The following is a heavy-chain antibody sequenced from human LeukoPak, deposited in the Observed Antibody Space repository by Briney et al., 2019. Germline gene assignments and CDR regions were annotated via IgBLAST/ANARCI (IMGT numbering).Heavy chain of an antibody. Sequence: GGSLRLSCAASGFTFSSYEMSWVRQAPGKGLEWVANIKQDGSEKYYVESVKGRFAISRDNAKNSLYLQMNSLRAEDTAVYYCAELGITMIGGVWGKGTTVTISS. J-gene: IGHJ6*04. CDR1: GFTFSSYE. V-gene: IGHV3-7*01. CDR3: AELGITMIGGV. D-gene: IGHD3-10*02. CDR2: IKQDGSEK.